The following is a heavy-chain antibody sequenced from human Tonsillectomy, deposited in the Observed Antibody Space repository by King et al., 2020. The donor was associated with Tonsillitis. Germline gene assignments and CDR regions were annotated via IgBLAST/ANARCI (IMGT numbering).Heavy chain of an antibody. CDR2: INHSGTT. CDR3: ARGYYLGYSPRTHWFDL. V-gene: IGHV4-34*01. J-gene: IGHJ5*02. D-gene: IGHD5-12*01. Sequence: VQLQQWGAGLLKPSETLSLTCAVYGGSLSGYYWSWIRQPPGKGLEWIGEINHSGTTNYNPSLKSRVTISLDTSKNQFSLKLSSVAAADTAVYYCARGYYLGYSPRTHWFDLWGQGTLVTVSS. CDR1: GGSLSGYY.